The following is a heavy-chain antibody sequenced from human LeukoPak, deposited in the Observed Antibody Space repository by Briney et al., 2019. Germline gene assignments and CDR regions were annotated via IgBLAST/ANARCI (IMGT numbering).Heavy chain of an antibody. CDR1: GFTFSSYA. Sequence: GGSLRLSCAASGFTFSSYAMTSVRQAPGKGMEWVACISASGGSTYYADSVKGRFTISRDNSKNTLYLHMNSLRAEDTAVYYCARDSANFDYWGQGTLVTVSS. D-gene: IGHD3-10*01. CDR2: ISASGGST. J-gene: IGHJ4*02. CDR3: ARDSANFDY. V-gene: IGHV3-23*01.